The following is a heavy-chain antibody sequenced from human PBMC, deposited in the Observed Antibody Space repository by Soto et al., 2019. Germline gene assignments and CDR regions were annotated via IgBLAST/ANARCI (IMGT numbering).Heavy chain of an antibody. CDR3: ARGGSHHGEDIVDLNWFDP. V-gene: IGHV4-34*01. CDR2: INHSGST. J-gene: IGHJ5*02. CDR1: GGSFSGYY. Sequence: SETLSLTCAVYGGSFSGYYWSWIRQPPGKGLEWIGEINHSGSTNYNPSLKSRVTISVDTSKNQFSLKLSSVTAADTAVYYCARGGSHHGEDIVDLNWFDPWGQGTLVTVSS. D-gene: IGHD2-15*01.